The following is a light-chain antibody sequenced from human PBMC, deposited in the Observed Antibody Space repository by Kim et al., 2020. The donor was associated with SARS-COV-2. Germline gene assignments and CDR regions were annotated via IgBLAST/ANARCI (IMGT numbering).Light chain of an antibody. Sequence: DIQMTQSPSTLSASVGDRVTITCRASHSISSWLAWYQQKPGKAPKLLIHKASNLRSGVPSRFSGSESGTEFTLTISSLQPDDFATYYCQQYSTYSSAFGEGTKGEIK. CDR1: HSISSW. CDR3: QQYSTYSSA. J-gene: IGKJ4*02. CDR2: KAS. V-gene: IGKV1-5*03.